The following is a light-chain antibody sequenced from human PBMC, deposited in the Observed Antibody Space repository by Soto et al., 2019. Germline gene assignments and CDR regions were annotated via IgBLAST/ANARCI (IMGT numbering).Light chain of an antibody. CDR1: SSDVGGYNY. CDR2: EVS. CDR3: FSYADSNTVAV. J-gene: IGLJ1*01. V-gene: IGLV2-14*01. Sequence: QSALTQPASVSGSPGQSITLSCTGTSSDVGGYNYVSWYQQHPDIAPKLMIYEVSNRPSGVSSRFSGSKSGNTASLTISGLQAEDDADYYCFSYADSNTVAVFGTGTKLTVL.